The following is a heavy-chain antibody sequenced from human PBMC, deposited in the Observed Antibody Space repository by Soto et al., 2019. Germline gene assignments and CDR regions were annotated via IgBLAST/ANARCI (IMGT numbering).Heavy chain of an antibody. CDR3: AREFPYYGSSDSYLDY. CDR1: GDSVSGNSAA. V-gene: IGHV6-1*01. CDR2: TYYRSRWYN. J-gene: IGHJ4*02. Sequence: SQTISLTCAISGDSVSGNSAAWNWIRQSPSRGLEWLGRTYYRSRWYNDYAVSVKSRITVTPDTSKNQFSLHLNSVTPEDTAVYYCAREFPYYGSSDSYLDYWGQGALVTVSS. D-gene: IGHD3-16*01.